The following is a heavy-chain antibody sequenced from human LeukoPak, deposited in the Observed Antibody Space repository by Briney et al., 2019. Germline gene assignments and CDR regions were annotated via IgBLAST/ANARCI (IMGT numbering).Heavy chain of an antibody. V-gene: IGHV4-4*07. J-gene: IGHJ4*02. Sequence: NPSETLSLTCTVSGGSISSYYWSWIRQPAGKGLGWIGRIYTSGSTNYNPSLKSRVTMSVDTSKNQFSLRLNSVTAADTAMYYCAKSGGYGLIDYWGQGTLVTVSS. CDR1: GGSISSYY. D-gene: IGHD1-26*01. CDR3: AKSGGYGLIDY. CDR2: IYTSGST.